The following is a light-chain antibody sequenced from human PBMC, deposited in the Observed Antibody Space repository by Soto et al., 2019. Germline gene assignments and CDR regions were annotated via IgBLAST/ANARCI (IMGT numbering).Light chain of an antibody. J-gene: IGLJ1*01. V-gene: IGLV2-14*01. CDR1: SSDVGYYNY. Sequence: QSALTQPASVSGSPGQSITISCTGTSSDVGYYNYVSWYQQHPDKAPKLMIYEVSNRPSGVSNRFSGSKSGNTASLTISGLQAEDEADYYCSSYTSSSTYVFAPGTKVTVL. CDR3: SSYTSSSTYV. CDR2: EVS.